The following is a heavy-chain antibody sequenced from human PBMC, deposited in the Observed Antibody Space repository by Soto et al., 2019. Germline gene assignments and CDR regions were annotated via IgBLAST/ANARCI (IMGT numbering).Heavy chain of an antibody. CDR3: ARGPPFDYYDSSYFDY. J-gene: IGHJ4*02. CDR1: GGSISSGDYY. D-gene: IGHD3-22*01. Sequence: SETLSLTCTVSGGSISSGDYYWSWIRQPPGKGLEWIGYIYYSGSTYYSPSLKSRVTMSVDTSKNQFSLKLSSVTAADTAVYYCARGPPFDYYDSSYFDYWGQGTLVTVSS. CDR2: IYYSGST. V-gene: IGHV4-30-4*01.